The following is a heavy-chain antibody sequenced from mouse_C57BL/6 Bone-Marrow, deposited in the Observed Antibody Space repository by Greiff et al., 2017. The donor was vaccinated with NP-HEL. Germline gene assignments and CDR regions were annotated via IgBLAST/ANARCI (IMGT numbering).Heavy chain of an antibody. CDR1: GFTFSSYA. Sequence: EVQLQESGGGLVKPGGSLKLSCAASGFTFSSYAMSWVRQTPEKRLEWVATISDGGSYTYYPDNVKGRFTISRDNAKNNLYLQMSHLKSEDTAMYYCARVGGYRFMDYWGQGTSVTVSS. CDR3: ARVGGYRFMDY. CDR2: ISDGGSYT. D-gene: IGHD2-2*01. V-gene: IGHV5-4*01. J-gene: IGHJ4*01.